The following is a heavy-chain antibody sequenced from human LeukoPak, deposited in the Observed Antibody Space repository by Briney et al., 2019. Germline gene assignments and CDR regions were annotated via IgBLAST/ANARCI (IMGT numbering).Heavy chain of an antibody. V-gene: IGHV3-30*18. J-gene: IGHJ4*02. CDR2: ISYDGSNK. CDR1: GFTFSSYG. D-gene: IGHD2-2*01. CDR3: AKTSRGYCSSTSCFNFDY. Sequence: GRSLRLSCAASGFTFSSYGMHWVRQAPGKGLEWVAVISYDGSNKYYADSVKGRFTISRDNPKNTLYLQMNSLRAEDTAVYYCAKTSRGYCSSTSCFNFDYWGQGTLVTVSS.